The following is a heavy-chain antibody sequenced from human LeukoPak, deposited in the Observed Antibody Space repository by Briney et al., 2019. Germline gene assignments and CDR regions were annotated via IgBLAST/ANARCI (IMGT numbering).Heavy chain of an antibody. CDR2: IWYDGSNK. D-gene: IGHD1-1*01. V-gene: IGHV3-33*06. CDR1: GFTFSSYG. CDR3: AKDRATGTYYFDY. J-gene: IGHJ4*02. Sequence: PGGSLRLSCAASGFTFSSYGMHWVRQAPGKGLEWVAVIWYDGSNKYHADSVKGRFTISRDNSKNTLYLQMNSLRAEDTAVYYCAKDRATGTYYFDYWGQGTLVTVSS.